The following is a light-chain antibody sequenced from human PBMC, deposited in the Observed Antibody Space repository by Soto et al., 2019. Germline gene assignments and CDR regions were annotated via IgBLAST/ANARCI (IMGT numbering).Light chain of an antibody. V-gene: IGKV1-39*01. CDR1: QSISNY. CDR2: ATS. CDR3: QQSYSTPWT. J-gene: IGKJ1*01. Sequence: DIQMTQSPSSLSASVGDRVTITCLASQSISNYLNWYQQKPGKAPNLLIYATSTLQSGVPSRFSGSGSGTDFTLTISSLQPEDFATYYCQQSYSTPWTFGQGTKVDI.